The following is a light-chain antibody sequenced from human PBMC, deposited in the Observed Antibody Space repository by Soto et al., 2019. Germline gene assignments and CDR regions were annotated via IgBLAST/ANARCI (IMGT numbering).Light chain of an antibody. J-gene: IGKJ4*01. CDR2: DAS. CDR1: QSVRSN. V-gene: IGKV3-15*01. Sequence: EIVMTQSPDTLSVSPGDRATLSCRASQSVRSNLAWYQQIPGQAPRLLIYDASTRATGISARFSGSGSGTDFTLTISSLQSEDFAVYYCQQYDSWPPLLLGGGTKVDIK. CDR3: QQYDSWPPLL.